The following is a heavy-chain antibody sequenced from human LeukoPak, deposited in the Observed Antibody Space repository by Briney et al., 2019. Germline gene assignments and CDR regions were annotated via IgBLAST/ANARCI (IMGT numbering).Heavy chain of an antibody. CDR2: INHSGSP. D-gene: IGHD6-13*01. CDR1: GGSFSGYY. J-gene: IGHJ4*02. V-gene: IGHV4-34*01. Sequence: SETLSLTCAVYGGSFSGYYWSWIRQPPGKGLEWIGEINHSGSPNYNPSLKSRVTISVDTSKNQFSLKLSSVTAADTAVYYCARVSSSWYSPYYFDYWGQGTLVTVSS. CDR3: ARVSSSWYSPYYFDY.